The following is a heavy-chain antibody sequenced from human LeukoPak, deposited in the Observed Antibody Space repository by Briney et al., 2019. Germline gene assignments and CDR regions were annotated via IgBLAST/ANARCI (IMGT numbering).Heavy chain of an antibody. CDR3: ARVTGPTSTMVRGVIIPAFDY. CDR2: IYSGGNT. CDR1: GFTVSNNY. Sequence: GGSLRLSCAASGFTVSNNYMSWVRQAPGKGLEWVSIIYSGGNTYYADSVKGRFTISRDNSKNTLYLQMNSLRAEDTAVYYCARVTGPTSTMVRGVIIPAFDYWGQGTLVTVSS. J-gene: IGHJ4*02. V-gene: IGHV3-53*01. D-gene: IGHD3-10*01.